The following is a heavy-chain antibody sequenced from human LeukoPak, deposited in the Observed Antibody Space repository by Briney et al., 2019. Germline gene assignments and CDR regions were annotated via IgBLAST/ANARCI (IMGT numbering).Heavy chain of an antibody. CDR3: AKGDGTYYYDSIADY. CDR1: GFTFNNYA. J-gene: IGHJ4*02. D-gene: IGHD3-22*01. Sequence: GGSLRLSCAASGFTFNNYAMSWVRQAPGKGLEWVSAISGSGGSTYYADSVKGRFTISRDNSKNTLYLQMNSLRAEDTAVYYCAKGDGTYYYDSIADYWGQGTLVTVSS. V-gene: IGHV3-23*01. CDR2: ISGSGGST.